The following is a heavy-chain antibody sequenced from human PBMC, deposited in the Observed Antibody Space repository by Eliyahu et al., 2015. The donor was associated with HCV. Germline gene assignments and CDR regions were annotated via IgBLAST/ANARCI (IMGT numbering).Heavy chain of an antibody. CDR3: ASGGGGIAVAGTGGWFDP. J-gene: IGHJ5*02. V-gene: IGHV4-59*01. D-gene: IGHD6-19*01. CDR2: IHYSGST. CDR1: GGSXTTYS. Sequence: QVQLQESGPGLVKPSEXLSLTCTVSGGSXTTYSWSWIRXPPGKGLEWIGYIHYSGSTNYTPXLKSRVTISLDTSKNQFSLNLTSVTAADTAVYYCASGGGGIAVAGTGGWFDPWGQGTLVTVSS.